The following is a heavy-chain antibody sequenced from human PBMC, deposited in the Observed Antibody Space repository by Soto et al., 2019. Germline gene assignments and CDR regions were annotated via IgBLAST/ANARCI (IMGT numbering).Heavy chain of an antibody. CDR1: GGSFSGYY. CDR2: IYYSGST. Sequence: SETLSLTCAVYGGSFSGYYWSWIRQHPGKGLEWIGYIYYSGSTYYNPSLKSRVTISVDTSKNQFSLKLSSVTAADTAVYYCARDIAGTNYFDYWGQGTLVTVSS. J-gene: IGHJ4*02. CDR3: ARDIAGTNYFDY. D-gene: IGHD1-7*01. V-gene: IGHV4-31*11.